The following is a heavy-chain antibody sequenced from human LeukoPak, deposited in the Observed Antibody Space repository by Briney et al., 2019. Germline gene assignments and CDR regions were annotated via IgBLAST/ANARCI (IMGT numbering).Heavy chain of an antibody. J-gene: IGHJ5*02. CDR2: IIPILGIA. Sequence: SVKVSCKASGGTFSSYTISWVRQAPGQGLEWMGRIIPILGIANYAQKFQGRVTITADKSTSTAYMALSSLRSEDKAVYYCARDNGYCSSTSCYTGVGWFDPWGQGTLVTVSS. CDR3: ARDNGYCSSTSCYTGVGWFDP. CDR1: GGTFSSYT. D-gene: IGHD2-2*02. V-gene: IGHV1-69*04.